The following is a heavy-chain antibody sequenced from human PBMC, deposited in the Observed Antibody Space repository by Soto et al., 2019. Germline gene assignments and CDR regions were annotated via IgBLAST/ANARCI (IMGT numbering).Heavy chain of an antibody. CDR1: GYTFTSYY. V-gene: IGHV1-46*01. D-gene: IGHD3-16*02. Sequence: ASVKVSCKASGYTFTSYYMHWVRQVPGQGLEWMGIINPSGGNTNYAQKLQGRVTMTTDTSTSTAYMELRSLRSDDTAVYYCARQVITFGGVIVTYYFDYWGQGTLVIVSS. CDR3: ARQVITFGGVIVTYYFDY. J-gene: IGHJ4*02. CDR2: INPSGGNT.